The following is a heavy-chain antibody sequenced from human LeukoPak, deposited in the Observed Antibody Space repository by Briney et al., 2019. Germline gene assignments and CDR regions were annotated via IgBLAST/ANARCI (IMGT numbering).Heavy chain of an antibody. V-gene: IGHV3-66*01. CDR1: GFTVSSNY. Sequence: PGGSLRLSCAASGFTVSSNYMSWVRQAPGKGLEWVSVIYSGGSTYYADSVKGRFTISRDNSKNTLYLQMNSLRAEDTAVYYCARDGSSWPGYFGYWGQGTLVTVSS. J-gene: IGHJ4*02. CDR3: ARDGSSWPGYFGY. CDR2: IYSGGST. D-gene: IGHD6-13*01.